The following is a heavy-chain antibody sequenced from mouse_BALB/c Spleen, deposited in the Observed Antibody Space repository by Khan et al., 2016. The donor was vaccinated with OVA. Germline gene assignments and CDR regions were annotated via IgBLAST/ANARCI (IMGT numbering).Heavy chain of an antibody. J-gene: IGHJ1*01. D-gene: IGHD1-1*01. Sequence: QVQLKESGPGLVAPSQSLSITCTVSGFSLTSYDISWIRQPPGKGLEWLGVIWTGGGTNYNSAFLSRLSISKANSTSEVFLKMNSLQSADTAIYYCVRRGNYYGSFYWYFDDWGAGTTVTVSS. CDR2: IWTGGGT. CDR1: GFSLTSYD. V-gene: IGHV2-9-2*01. CDR3: VRRGNYYGSFYWYFDD.